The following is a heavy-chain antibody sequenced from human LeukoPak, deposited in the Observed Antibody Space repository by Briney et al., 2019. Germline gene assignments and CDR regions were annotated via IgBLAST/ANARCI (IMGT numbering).Heavy chain of an antibody. CDR2: INPTNGNT. V-gene: IGHV1-18*01. Sequence: ASVKVSCKGSGYTFTYGVGWVRQAPGQGLEWMGWINPTNGNTNYAQKLQGRVTMTTDTSTNTAYMELRSLRSDDTAVYYCARDGYFDYWGQGTLVTVSS. J-gene: IGHJ4*02. CDR3: ARDGYFDY. CDR1: GYTFTYG.